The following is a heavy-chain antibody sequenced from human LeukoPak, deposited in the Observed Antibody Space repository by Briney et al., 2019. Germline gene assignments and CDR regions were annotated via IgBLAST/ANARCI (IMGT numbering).Heavy chain of an antibody. J-gene: IGHJ4*02. CDR1: GFTFSSYG. D-gene: IGHD3-10*01. V-gene: IGHV3-30*02. CDR2: IRYDGSNK. Sequence: GGSLRLSCAASGFTFSSYGMHWVRQAPGKGLEGVAFIRYDGSNKYYADSVKGRFTISRDNSKNTLYLQMNSLRAEDTAVYYCARAAPPYYYGSGSYYNVGFPTDYWGQGTLVTVSS. CDR3: ARAAPPYYYGSGSYYNVGFPTDY.